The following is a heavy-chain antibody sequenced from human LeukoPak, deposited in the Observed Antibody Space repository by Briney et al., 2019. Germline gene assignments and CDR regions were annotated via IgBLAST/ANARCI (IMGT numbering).Heavy chain of an antibody. D-gene: IGHD5-12*01. CDR2: INHSGST. J-gene: IGHJ6*02. CDR1: GFTVSSNY. CDR3: ARFGYAGSYYYYGMDV. V-gene: IGHV4-34*01. Sequence: GSLRLSCAASGFTVSSNYMSWVRQAPGKGLEWIGEINHSGSTNYNPSLKSRVTISVDTSKNQFSLKLSSVTAADTAVYYCARFGYAGSYYYYGMDVWGQGTTVTVSS.